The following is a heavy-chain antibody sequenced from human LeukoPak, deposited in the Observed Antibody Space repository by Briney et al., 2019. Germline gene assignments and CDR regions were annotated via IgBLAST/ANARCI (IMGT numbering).Heavy chain of an antibody. CDR3: ARVAVARRAYFDY. Sequence: GSLRLSCAASGFTFSDYHMSWIRQAPGKGLEWIGEIYHSGSTNYNPSLKSRVTISVDKSKNQFSLKLSYVTAADTAMYYCARVAVARRAYFDYWGQGTLVTVPS. CDR1: GFTFSDYH. J-gene: IGHJ4*02. V-gene: IGHV4-34*01. D-gene: IGHD6-19*01. CDR2: IYHSGST.